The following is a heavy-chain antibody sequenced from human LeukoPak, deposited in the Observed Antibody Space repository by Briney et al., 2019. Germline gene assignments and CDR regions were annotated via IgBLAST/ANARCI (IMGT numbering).Heavy chain of an antibody. V-gene: IGHV1-2*02. J-gene: IGHJ4*02. CDR2: INPNSGGT. CDR3: ARAPRGYCSSTSCPDY. Sequence: SVKVSCKASGYTFTGYYMHWVRQAPGQGLEWMGWINPNSGGTNYAQKFQGRVTMTRDTSISTAYMELSRLRSDDTAVYYCARAPRGYCSSTSCPDYWGQGTLVTVSS. CDR1: GYTFTGYY. D-gene: IGHD2-2*01.